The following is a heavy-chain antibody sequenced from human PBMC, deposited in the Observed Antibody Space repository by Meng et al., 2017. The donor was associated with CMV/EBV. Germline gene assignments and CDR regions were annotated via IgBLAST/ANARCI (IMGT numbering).Heavy chain of an antibody. V-gene: IGHV5-51*01. CDR1: GYSFTSYW. CDR2: IYPGDSDT. CDR3: ARLVWPSTRRRYYYYYGMDV. J-gene: IGHJ6*02. D-gene: IGHD2-15*01. Sequence: GGSLRLSCKGSGYSFTSYWIGWVRQMPGKGLEWMGIIYPGDSDTRYSPSFQGQVTISADKSISTAYLQWSSLKASDTAMNYCARLVWPSTRRRYYYYYGMDVWGQGTTVTVSS.